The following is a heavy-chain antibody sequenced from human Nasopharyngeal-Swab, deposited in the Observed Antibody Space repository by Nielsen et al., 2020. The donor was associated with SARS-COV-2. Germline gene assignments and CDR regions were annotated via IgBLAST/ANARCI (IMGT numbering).Heavy chain of an antibody. D-gene: IGHD3-16*01. CDR3: ARRVLGTIAGRFDY. CDR1: GGSISSDYY. J-gene: IGHJ4*02. Sequence: LRLSCSVSGGSISSDYYWGWIRQAPGKGLEWIGNKYYSGNTYSNPSLKSRVTISVDTSKNQFSLKVHSVTAADTAVYYCARRVLGTIAGRFDYWGQGILVTVSS. V-gene: IGHV4-39*01. CDR2: KYYSGNT.